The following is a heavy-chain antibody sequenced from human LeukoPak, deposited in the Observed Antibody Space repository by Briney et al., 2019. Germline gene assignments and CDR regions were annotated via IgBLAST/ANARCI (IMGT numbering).Heavy chain of an antibody. D-gene: IGHD5-18*01. CDR3: ASLDTAMGNFDY. J-gene: IGHJ4*02. CDR1: GGSISSYY. CDR2: IYYSGST. V-gene: IGHV4-59*01. Sequence: SETLSLTCTVSGGSISSYYWSWIRQPPGKGLEWIGYIYYSGSTNYNPSLKSQVTISVDTSKNQFSLKLSSVTAADTAVYYCASLDTAMGNFDYWGQGTLVTVSS.